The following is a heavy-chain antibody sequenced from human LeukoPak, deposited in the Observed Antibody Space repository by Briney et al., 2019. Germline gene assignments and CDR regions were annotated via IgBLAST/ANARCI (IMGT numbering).Heavy chain of an antibody. Sequence: GGSLRLSCAASRFTFGSYWMAWVRQAPGTGLEWVANIKQDGGEKHYVDSVQGRFTISRDNAKNSLYLQMNSLRAEDTAVYYCARAVVVVVVAATTFDYWGQGTLVTVSS. CDR1: RFTFGSYW. D-gene: IGHD2-15*01. V-gene: IGHV3-7*05. CDR2: IKQDGGEK. CDR3: ARAVVVVVVAATTFDY. J-gene: IGHJ4*02.